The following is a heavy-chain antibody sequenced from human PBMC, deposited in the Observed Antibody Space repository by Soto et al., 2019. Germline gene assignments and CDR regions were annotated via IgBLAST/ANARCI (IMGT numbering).Heavy chain of an antibody. CDR2: ISHDGINK. Sequence: GGSLRLSCAASGFTFSSSAMHWVRQAPGKGLEWVATISHDGINKYYADSMKGPFTISRDNSKNTLYLQMNTLRSEDTAVYYCARGADWFDSWGQGTLVTVSS. CDR1: GFTFSSSA. J-gene: IGHJ5*01. CDR3: ARGADWFDS. V-gene: IGHV3-30-3*01.